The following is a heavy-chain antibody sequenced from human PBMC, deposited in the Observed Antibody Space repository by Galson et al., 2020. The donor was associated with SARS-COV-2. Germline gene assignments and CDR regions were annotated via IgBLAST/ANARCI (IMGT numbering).Heavy chain of an antibody. Sequence: GESRVITCAARGFKETSNYITWVRQDQGKGTEWVLVMFSRGNPSYADSVKGRFTICRYSSKNRLYLQMNRLRADGTAVYYCASHTAPYYSYFYMDVWGKGTTVTITS. CDR3: ASHTAPYYSYFYMDV. V-gene: IGHV3-66*02. CDR2: MFSRGNP. D-gene: IGHD5-18*01. J-gene: IGHJ6*03. CDR1: GFKETSNY.